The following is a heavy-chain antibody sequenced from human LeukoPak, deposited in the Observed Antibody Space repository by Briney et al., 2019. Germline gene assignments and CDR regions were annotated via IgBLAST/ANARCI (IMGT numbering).Heavy chain of an antibody. CDR3: ARATTDDYGDPEDYFDY. CDR2: INSDGSST. Sequence: GGSLRLSCAASGFTFSSYAMSWVRQAPGKGLVWVSRINSDGSSTSYADSVKGRFTISRDNAKNTLYLQMNSLRAEDAAVYYCARATTDDYGDPEDYFDYWGQGTLVTVSS. CDR1: GFTFSSYA. J-gene: IGHJ4*02. V-gene: IGHV3-74*01. D-gene: IGHD4-17*01.